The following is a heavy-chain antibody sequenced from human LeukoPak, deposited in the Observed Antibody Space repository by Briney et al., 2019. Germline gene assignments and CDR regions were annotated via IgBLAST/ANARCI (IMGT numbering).Heavy chain of an antibody. J-gene: IGHJ4*02. CDR3: ARGPDFGTRFES. Sequence: PSETLSLTCTVSGGSISSGSYYWSWIRQPAGQGLQWIARIYTSGSTNYNPSLRSRVTISLDTSKNQFSLELSSVTAADTAVYYCARGPDFGTRFESWGQGTLVTVSS. CDR2: IYTSGST. V-gene: IGHV4-61*02. D-gene: IGHD3/OR15-3a*01. CDR1: GGSISSGSYY.